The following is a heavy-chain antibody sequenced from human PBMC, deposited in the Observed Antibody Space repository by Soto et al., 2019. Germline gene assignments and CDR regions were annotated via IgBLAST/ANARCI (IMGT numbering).Heavy chain of an antibody. CDR2: IIPIFGTA. Sequence: QVQLVQSGAEVKKPGSSVKVSCKASGGTFSSYAISWVRQAPGQGLEWMGGIIPIFGTANYAQKFQGRVTITADESTSTAYMELSSLRSEDTAVYYCARCCATYYDILSDYYYGMDVWGQGTTVTVSS. J-gene: IGHJ6*02. D-gene: IGHD3-9*01. CDR1: GGTFSSYA. CDR3: ARCCATYYDILSDYYYGMDV. V-gene: IGHV1-69*01.